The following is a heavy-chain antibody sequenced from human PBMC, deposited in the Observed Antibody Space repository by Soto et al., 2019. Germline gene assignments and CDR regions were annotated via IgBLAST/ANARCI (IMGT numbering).Heavy chain of an antibody. Sequence: GESLRLSCAAYRFTFSSYGMHWVRQAPGKGLEWVAVISYDGSNKYYADSVKGRFTISRDNSKNTLYLQMNSLRAEDTAVYYCAKSSTAAAINYWGQGTLVTVSS. J-gene: IGHJ4*02. CDR1: RFTFSSYG. V-gene: IGHV3-30*18. CDR2: ISYDGSNK. D-gene: IGHD2-2*01. CDR3: AKSSTAAAINY.